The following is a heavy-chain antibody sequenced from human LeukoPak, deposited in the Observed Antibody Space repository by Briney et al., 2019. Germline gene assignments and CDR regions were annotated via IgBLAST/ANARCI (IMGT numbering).Heavy chain of an antibody. Sequence: GGSLRLSCAVSGFTFDDYAMHWVRQAPAKGLEWVSGISWNSGSIGYEDAVKGRFTISRDNSKNTLYLQMNSLRAEDTAVYFCARLGPVIKDHYCDYWGQGTLVTVSS. V-gene: IGHV3-9*01. CDR2: ISWNSGSI. CDR3: ARLGPVIKDHYCDY. J-gene: IGHJ4*02. CDR1: GFTFDDYA. D-gene: IGHD2-21*01.